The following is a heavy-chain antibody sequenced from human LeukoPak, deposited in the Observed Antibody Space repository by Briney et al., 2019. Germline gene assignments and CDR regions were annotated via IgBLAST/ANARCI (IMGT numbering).Heavy chain of an antibody. CDR2: INPSGGST. Sequence: ASVNVSCKASGYTFTSYYMHWVRQAPGQGLEWMGIINPSGGSTSYAQKFQGRVTMTRDTSTSTVYMELSSLRSEDTAVYYCARALGYSSGWYWNFQHWGQGTLVTVSS. J-gene: IGHJ1*01. CDR3: ARALGYSSGWYWNFQH. V-gene: IGHV1-46*01. D-gene: IGHD6-19*01. CDR1: GYTFTSYY.